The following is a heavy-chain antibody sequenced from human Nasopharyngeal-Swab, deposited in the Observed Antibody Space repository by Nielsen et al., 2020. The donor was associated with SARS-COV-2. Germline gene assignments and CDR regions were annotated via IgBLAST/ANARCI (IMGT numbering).Heavy chain of an antibody. D-gene: IGHD1-26*01. J-gene: IGHJ6*03. Sequence: SDTLSLTCTVSGGSISSSSYYWGWIRQPPGKGLEWIGSIYYSGRTYYNPSLKSRVTISVDTSKNQFSLKLSSVTAADTAVYYCARDLPESVGATYYYMDVWGKGTTVTVSS. CDR2: IYYSGRT. V-gene: IGHV4-39*07. CDR1: GGSISSSSYY. CDR3: ARDLPESVGATYYYMDV.